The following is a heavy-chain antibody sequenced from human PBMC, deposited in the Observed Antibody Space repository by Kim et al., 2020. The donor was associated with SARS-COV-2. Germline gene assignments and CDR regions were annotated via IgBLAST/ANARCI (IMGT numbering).Heavy chain of an antibody. V-gene: IGHV3-30*07. Sequence: VKGRFTISRDNSKNTLYLQMSSLRAEDTAVYYCAREGVRGVIMGAYYFDYWGQGTLVTVSS. CDR3: AREGVRGVIMGAYYFDY. D-gene: IGHD3-10*01. J-gene: IGHJ4*02.